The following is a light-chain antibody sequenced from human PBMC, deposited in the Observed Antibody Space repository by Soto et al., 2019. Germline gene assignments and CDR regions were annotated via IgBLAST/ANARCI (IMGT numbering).Light chain of an antibody. Sequence: IVVTQSQNTLCVSPGERATLSCMASQSVSSNLAWYQQKPGQAPRLLIYGASTRATGIPARFSCSGSGTEFTLTISILQPDDFVTYYCQLYNYHSRPFRRGTNVDI. CDR1: QSVSSN. J-gene: IGKJ1*01. V-gene: IGKV3-15*01. CDR2: GAS. CDR3: QLYNYHSRP.